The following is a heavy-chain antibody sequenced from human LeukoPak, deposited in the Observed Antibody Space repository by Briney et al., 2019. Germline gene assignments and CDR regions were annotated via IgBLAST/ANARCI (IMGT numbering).Heavy chain of an antibody. V-gene: IGHV3-33*01. CDR3: VRDGSAYNFDY. Sequence: GGSLRLSCAASGFTFSSYGMHWVRQAPGKGLEWVAVIWYDGSNKYYADSVKGRFTISRDNSKNTVDLQMNSLRAEDTAVYFCVRDGSAYNFDYWGQGVLVTVSS. CDR2: IWYDGSNK. CDR1: GFTFSSYG. D-gene: IGHD1-14*01. J-gene: IGHJ4*02.